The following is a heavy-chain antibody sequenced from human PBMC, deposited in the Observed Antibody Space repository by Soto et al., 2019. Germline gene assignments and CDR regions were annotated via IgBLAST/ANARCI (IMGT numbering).Heavy chain of an antibody. D-gene: IGHD6-13*01. J-gene: IGHJ6*02. CDR3: AKTTYSSSWYSGSYYYYGMDV. CDR2: ISYDGSNK. V-gene: IGHV3-30*18. CDR1: GFTFSSYG. Sequence: SCAASGFTFSSYGMHWVRQAPGKGLEWVAVISYDGSNKYYADSVKGRFTISRDNSKNTLYLQMNSLRAEDTAVYYCAKTTYSSSWYSGSYYYYGMDVWGQGTTVTVSS.